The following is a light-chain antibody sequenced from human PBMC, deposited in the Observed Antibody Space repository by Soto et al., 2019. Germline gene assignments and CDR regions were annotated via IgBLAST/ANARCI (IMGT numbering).Light chain of an antibody. Sequence: QAVVTQEPSLTVSPGGTVTLTCGSSTGAVTSGHYPYWFQQKPGQAPRTLIHDTSNKHSWTPARFSGSLLGGKAALTLSGAQPEDEAEYYCLLSYSGARWVFGGGTKLTVL. CDR1: TGAVTSGHY. CDR3: LLSYSGARWV. J-gene: IGLJ2*01. V-gene: IGLV7-46*01. CDR2: DTS.